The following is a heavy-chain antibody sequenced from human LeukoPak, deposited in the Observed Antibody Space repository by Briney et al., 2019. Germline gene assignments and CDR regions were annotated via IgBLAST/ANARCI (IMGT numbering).Heavy chain of an antibody. D-gene: IGHD3-22*01. CDR2: IYSGGST. V-gene: IGHV3-53*01. J-gene: IGHJ4*02. Sequence: GGSLRLSCAASGFTVSSNYISWVRQAPGKGLEWVSVIYSGGSTYYADSVKGRFTISRDNSKNTLYLQMNSLRAEDTAVYYCARSRASITMIVDWGQGTLVTVSS. CDR3: ARSRASITMIVD. CDR1: GFTVSSNY.